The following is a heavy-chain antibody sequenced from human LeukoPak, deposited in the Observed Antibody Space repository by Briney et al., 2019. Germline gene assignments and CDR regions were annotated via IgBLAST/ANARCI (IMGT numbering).Heavy chain of an antibody. V-gene: IGHV4-61*02. J-gene: IGHJ4*02. D-gene: IGHD1-26*01. Sequence: SETLSLNCTVSGGSISSGSYYWSWIRQPAGKGLEWIGRIYTSGSTNYNPSLKSRVTISVDTSKNQFSLKLSSVTAADTAVYYCASGIVSGSFDYWGQGTLVTVSS. CDR2: IYTSGST. CDR3: ASGIVSGSFDY. CDR1: GGSISSGSYY.